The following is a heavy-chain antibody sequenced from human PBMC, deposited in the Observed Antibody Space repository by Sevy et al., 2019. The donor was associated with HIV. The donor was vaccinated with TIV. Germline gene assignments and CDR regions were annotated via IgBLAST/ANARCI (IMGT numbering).Heavy chain of an antibody. D-gene: IGHD6-19*01. CDR2: ISWNSGSI. CDR3: AKALAGIAVAGGSDY. J-gene: IGHJ4*02. Sequence: GGSLRLSCAASGFTFDDYAMHWVRQAPGKGLEWVSGISWNSGSIGDADSVKGRFTISRDNAKNSLYLQMNSLRAEDTALYYCAKALAGIAVAGGSDYWGQGTLVTVSS. CDR1: GFTFDDYA. V-gene: IGHV3-9*01.